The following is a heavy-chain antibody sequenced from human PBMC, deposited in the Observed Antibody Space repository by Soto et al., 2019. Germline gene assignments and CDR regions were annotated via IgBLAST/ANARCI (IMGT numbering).Heavy chain of an antibody. V-gene: IGHV3-23*01. D-gene: IGHD2-2*01. CDR2: ISGSGGST. J-gene: IGHJ3*02. Sequence: EVQLLESGGGVVQPGGSLRLSCAASGFTFSSYAMSWVRQAPGKGLEWVSAISGSGGSTYYADSVKGRFTISRDNSKNTLYLQMNSLRAEDTAVYYCARIVVVPAANPDDAFDIWGQGTMVTVSS. CDR1: GFTFSSYA. CDR3: ARIVVVPAANPDDAFDI.